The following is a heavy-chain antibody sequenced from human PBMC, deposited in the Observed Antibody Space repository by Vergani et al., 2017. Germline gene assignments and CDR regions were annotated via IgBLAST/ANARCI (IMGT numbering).Heavy chain of an antibody. V-gene: IGHV3-30*03. J-gene: IGHJ6*02. Sequence: QVHLVESGGGVVQPGRSLRLSCVVSGFTSSYYGMHWVRQAPGKGLEWVAVISYDGTQKYYADSVKGRFTISRDNSKSTLYLQMNSLRTEDTAVYYCAREQPLAYSSGWEAPRGMDVWGQGTTVTVSS. CDR3: AREQPLAYSSGWEAPRGMDV. CDR2: ISYDGTQK. CDR1: GFTSSYYG. D-gene: IGHD6-19*01.